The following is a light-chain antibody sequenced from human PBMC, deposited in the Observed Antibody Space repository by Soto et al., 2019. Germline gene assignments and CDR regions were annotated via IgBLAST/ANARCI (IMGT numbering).Light chain of an antibody. CDR2: KAS. J-gene: IGKJ2*01. CDR3: QQYDRCPYT. Sequence: DIQMTQSPSTLSSSVGETVTITCRASQSLSYWLAWYQQKPGQAPKLLIHKASTLASGVPSRFSGSGSGTEFTLTISSLQPDDYAAFYYQQYDRCPYTVGQGTKVEIK. V-gene: IGKV1-5*03. CDR1: QSLSYW.